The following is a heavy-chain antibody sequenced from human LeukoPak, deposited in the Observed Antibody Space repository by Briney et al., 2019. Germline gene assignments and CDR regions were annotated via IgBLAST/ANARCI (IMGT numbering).Heavy chain of an antibody. D-gene: IGHD1-26*01. CDR2: INTGGSTT. J-gene: IGHJ4*02. Sequence: GGSLRLSCAASGFTFSNDWMHWVRQAPGKGLVLVSRINTGGSTTTYADSGKGRVTSSRHNAKNPMYLQMNSLRVEDTAVYYCARGRGGSYHYWGQGTLAIVSS. V-gene: IGHV3-74*01. CDR1: GFTFSNDW. CDR3: ARGRGGSYHY.